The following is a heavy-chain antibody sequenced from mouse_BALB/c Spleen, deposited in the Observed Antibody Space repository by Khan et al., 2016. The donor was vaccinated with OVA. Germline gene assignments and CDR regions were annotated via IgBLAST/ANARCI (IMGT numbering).Heavy chain of an antibody. V-gene: IGHV9-3-1*01. CDR1: GYTFTNYG. J-gene: IGHJ3*01. Sequence: QVQLKQSGPELKKPGETVKISCKASGYTFTNYGMNWVKQAPGKGLKWMGWINTYTGEPTYADDFKGRFAFSLETSASTAYLQINNLKKEDTATYFCARSNGNYWFAYWGQGTLVTVSA. D-gene: IGHD2-1*01. CDR2: INTYTGEP. CDR3: ARSNGNYWFAY.